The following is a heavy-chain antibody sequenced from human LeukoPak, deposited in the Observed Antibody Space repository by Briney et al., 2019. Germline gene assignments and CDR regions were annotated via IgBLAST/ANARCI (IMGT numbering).Heavy chain of an antibody. V-gene: IGHV3-21*04. CDR1: GFTFSSYS. D-gene: IGHD3-22*01. CDR2: ISSSSSYI. Sequence: GGSLRLSCAASGFTFSSYSMNWVRQAPGKGLEWVSSISSSSSYIYYADSVKGRFTISRDNSKNTLYLHMNSLRAEDTAVYYCAKDAYYDSTSYNDYWGQGTLVTVSS. CDR3: AKDAYYDSTSYNDY. J-gene: IGHJ4*02.